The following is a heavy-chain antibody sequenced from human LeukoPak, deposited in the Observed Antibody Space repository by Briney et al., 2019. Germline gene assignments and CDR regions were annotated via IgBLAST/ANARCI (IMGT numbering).Heavy chain of an antibody. V-gene: IGHV2-5*01. CDR3: AYFWSGYYLDY. CDR2: IYWNDDK. J-gene: IGHJ4*02. CDR1: GFSLSSSGVG. Sequence: KESGPTLVKPTQTLTLTCTFSGFSLSSSGVGVGWIRQPPGKAPEWLTLIYWNDDKRYSPSLKSRLTITKDTSKNQVVLTLTNMDPVDTATYYCAYFWSGYYLDYWGQGTLVTVSS. D-gene: IGHD3-3*01.